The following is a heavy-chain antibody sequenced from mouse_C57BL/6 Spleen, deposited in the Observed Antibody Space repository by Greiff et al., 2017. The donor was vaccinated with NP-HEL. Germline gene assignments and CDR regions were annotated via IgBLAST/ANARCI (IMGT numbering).Heavy chain of an antibody. J-gene: IGHJ1*03. V-gene: IGHV1-84*01. CDR3: ARGGYSNSYFDV. CDR1: GYTFTDYY. Sequence: VQLQQSGPELVKPGASVKISCKASGYTFTDYYINWVKQRPGQGLKWIGWIYPGSGNTKYNEKFKGKATLTVDTSSSTAYMQLSSLTSEDSAVYSCARGGYSNSYFDVWGTGTTVTVSS. CDR2: IYPGSGNT. D-gene: IGHD2-5*01.